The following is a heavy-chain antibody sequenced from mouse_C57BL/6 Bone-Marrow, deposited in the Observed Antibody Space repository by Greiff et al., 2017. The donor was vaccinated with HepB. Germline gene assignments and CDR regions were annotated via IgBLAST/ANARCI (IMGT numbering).Heavy chain of an antibody. J-gene: IGHJ4*01. CDR3: ARYSISDGYPYYAMDY. CDR2: INPNNGGT. V-gene: IGHV1-26*01. CDR1: GYTFTDYY. D-gene: IGHD2-3*01. Sequence: VHVKQSGPELVKPGASVKISCKASGYTFTDYYMNWVKQSHGKSLEWIGDINPNNGGTSYNQKIKGKATLTVDKSSSTAYMELRSLTSEDSAVYYCARYSISDGYPYYAMDYWGQGTSVTVSS.